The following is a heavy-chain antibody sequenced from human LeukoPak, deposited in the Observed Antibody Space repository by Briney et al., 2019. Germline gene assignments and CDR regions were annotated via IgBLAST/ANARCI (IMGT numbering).Heavy chain of an antibody. Sequence: GGSLRLSCAASGFIVSDNCVSWVRQAPGKGLEWVAVDYAGRGTYYADSVNSRFTISRDNSKNTIYLQMNRLRDEDTAVYFWARNQGSDWYSFGYWRQGTLVTVSS. CDR2: DYAGRGT. V-gene: IGHV3-66*01. J-gene: IGHJ4*02. D-gene: IGHD6-19*01. CDR1: GFIVSDNC. CDR3: ARNQGSDWYSFGY.